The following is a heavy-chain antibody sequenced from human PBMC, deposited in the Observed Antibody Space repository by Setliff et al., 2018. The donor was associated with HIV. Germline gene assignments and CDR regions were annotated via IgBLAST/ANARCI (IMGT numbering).Heavy chain of an antibody. CDR2: IYHSGGT. V-gene: IGHV4-31*03. CDR3: AKLGDSAGVYSYFDY. Sequence: SETLSLTCSVSGRSITTGGSYWNWIRQHPGKGLEWIGYIYHSGGTYYTPSLQSRVTMSLDTSKNQFSLKLSSVTAADTAVYYCAKLGDSAGVYSYFDYWGQGMLVTVSS. CDR1: GRSITTGGSY. J-gene: IGHJ4*02. D-gene: IGHD5-18*01.